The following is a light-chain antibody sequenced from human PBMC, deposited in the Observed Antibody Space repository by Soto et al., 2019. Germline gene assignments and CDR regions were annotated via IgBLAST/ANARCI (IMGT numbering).Light chain of an antibody. V-gene: IGKV3-20*01. Sequence: EIVMTQSPATLSVTPVEIATLSCRASQSVSSNLAWYQQKPGQAPRLLIYGASNRATGIPDRFSGSGSGTDFTLTISRLEPEDFAVYYCQQYGSSPPWTFGQGTKVDIK. CDR3: QQYGSSPPWT. J-gene: IGKJ1*01. CDR2: GAS. CDR1: QSVSSN.